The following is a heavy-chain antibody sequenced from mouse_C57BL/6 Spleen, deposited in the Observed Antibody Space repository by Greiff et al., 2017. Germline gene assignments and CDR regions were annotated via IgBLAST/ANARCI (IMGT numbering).Heavy chain of an antibody. V-gene: IGHV6-3*01. CDR1: GFTFSNYW. D-gene: IGHD6-1*01. J-gene: IGHJ4*01. CDR2: IRLKSDNYAT. CDR3: TAGSPYYYAMDY. Sequence: DVKLVESGGGLVQPGGSMKLSCVASGFTFSNYWMNWVRQSPEKGLEWVAQIRLKSDNYATHYAESVKGRFTISRDDSKSRVYLQMNNLRAEDTGIYYCTAGSPYYYAMDYWGQGTSVTVSS.